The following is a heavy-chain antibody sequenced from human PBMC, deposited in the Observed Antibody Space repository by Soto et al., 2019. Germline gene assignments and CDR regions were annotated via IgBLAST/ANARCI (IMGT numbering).Heavy chain of an antibody. CDR3: ARDLGGYASH. CDR1: GFTFSNYW. D-gene: IGHD3-16*01. CDR2: INTDGSTT. V-gene: IGHV3-74*01. J-gene: IGHJ4*02. Sequence: EVQLVESGGGLGQPGGSLRLSCAASGFTFSNYWMHWVRQAPGKGPVWVSRINTDGSTTNYADSVKGRVTISRDNAKNTLYLQTDSLGAEDTAVYYCARDLGGYASHWGQGTLVTVSS.